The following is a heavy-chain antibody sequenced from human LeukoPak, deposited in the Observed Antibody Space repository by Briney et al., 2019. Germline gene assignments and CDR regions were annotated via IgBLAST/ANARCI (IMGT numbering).Heavy chain of an antibody. J-gene: IGHJ4*02. V-gene: IGHV1-8*02. D-gene: IGHD5/OR15-5a*01. Sequence: ASVKVSLKASGYTFTNYNINWVRQATGQGLEWMGWMNPNSGNTGYAQKFQGRVIMTRNTSISTAYMELSSLRSEDTAIYYCASDFPSRLLDYWGQGTLLTVSS. CDR2: MNPNSGNT. CDR3: ASDFPSRLLDY. CDR1: GYTFTNYN.